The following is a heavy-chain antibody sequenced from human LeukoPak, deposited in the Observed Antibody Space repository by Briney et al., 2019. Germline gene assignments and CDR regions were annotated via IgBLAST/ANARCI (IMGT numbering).Heavy chain of an antibody. V-gene: IGHV1-69*02. CDR1: GATFSSYT. CDR2: IIPILGIA. CDR3: AATFSPAAPYNWFDP. Sequence: SVKLSCKASGATFSSYTISWVRQAPGQGLEWMGRIIPILGIANYAQKFQGRVTITADKSTSTAYMELSSLRSEDTAVYYCAATFSPAAPYNWFDPWGQGTLVTVSS. J-gene: IGHJ5*02. D-gene: IGHD2-2*01.